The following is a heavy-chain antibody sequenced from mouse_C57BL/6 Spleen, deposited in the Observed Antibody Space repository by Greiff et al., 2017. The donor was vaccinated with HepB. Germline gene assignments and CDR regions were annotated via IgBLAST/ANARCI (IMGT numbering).Heavy chain of an antibody. V-gene: IGHV1-52*01. CDR3: VIYYDYGAWFAY. CDR2: IDPSDSET. CDR1: GYTFTSYW. D-gene: IGHD2-4*01. J-gene: IGHJ3*01. Sequence: QVQLQQSGAELVRPGSSVKLSCKASGYTFTSYWMHWVKQRPIQGLEWIGNIDPSDSETHYNQKFKDKATLTVDKSSSTAYMQLSSLTSEDSAVYYCVIYYDYGAWFAYWGQGTLVTVSA.